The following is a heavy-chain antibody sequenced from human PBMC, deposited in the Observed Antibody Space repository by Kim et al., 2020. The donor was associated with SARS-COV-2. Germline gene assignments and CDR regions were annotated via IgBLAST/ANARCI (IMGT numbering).Heavy chain of an antibody. J-gene: IGHJ4*02. CDR3: TRHAGGFDS. CDR2: FSGSGVT. CDR1: GFTFSTYG. Sequence: GGSLRLSCAASGFTFSTYGLSWVRQAPGKGLEWVSSFSGSGVTRYTDSVKGRFAISRDNSKNTLYLQMNSLRAEDTDIYYCTRHAGGFDSWGQGTLVTVSS. V-gene: IGHV3-23*01. D-gene: IGHD3-10*01.